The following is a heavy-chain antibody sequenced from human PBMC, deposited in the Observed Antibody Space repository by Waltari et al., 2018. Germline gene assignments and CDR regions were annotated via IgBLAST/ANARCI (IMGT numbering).Heavy chain of an antibody. CDR3: ARDSWYYYDSSGYYD. CDR2: IYSGGST. J-gene: IGHJ4*02. V-gene: IGHV3-53*01. Sequence: EVQLVESGGGLIQPGGSLRLSCAASGFTVSSNYMSWVRQAPGKGLGWGSGIYSGGSTYYADSVKGRFTISRDNSKNTLYLQMNSLRAEDAAVYYCARDSWYYYDSSGYYDWGQGTLVTVSS. D-gene: IGHD3-22*01. CDR1: GFTVSSNY.